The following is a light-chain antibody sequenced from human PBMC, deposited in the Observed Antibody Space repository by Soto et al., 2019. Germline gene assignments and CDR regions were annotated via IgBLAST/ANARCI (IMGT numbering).Light chain of an antibody. V-gene: IGKV1-39*01. J-gene: IGKJ2*01. CDR2: AAS. Sequence: DIQMTQSPSSLSASVGDRVTITCRASQSISGYLSWYYQRPGKAPKLLISAASTLQSGVPSRFIGSGSGTDFTLTISSLQPEDSATYYCRQSYTVPYTFGQGTKLEVK. CDR1: QSISGY. CDR3: RQSYTVPYT.